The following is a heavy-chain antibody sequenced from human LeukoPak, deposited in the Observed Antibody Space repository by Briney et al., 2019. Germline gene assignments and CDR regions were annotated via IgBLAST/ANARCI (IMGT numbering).Heavy chain of an antibody. CDR1: GFSFSGSW. CDR2: IKPDESEK. J-gene: IGHJ3*02. CDR3: ARARSYSFDI. V-gene: IGHV3-7*01. Sequence: GGSLRLSCAASGFSFSGSWMSWVRQAPGKGLEWVAHIKPDESEKFYMDSVKGRFTVSRDNAKSLVFPLMNSLRAEDTAVYYCARARSYSFDIWGQGTMVTVSS. D-gene: IGHD5-12*01.